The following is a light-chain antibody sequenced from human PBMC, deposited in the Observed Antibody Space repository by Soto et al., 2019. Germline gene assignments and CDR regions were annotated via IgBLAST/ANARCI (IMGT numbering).Light chain of an antibody. J-gene: IGLJ1*01. Sequence: QSVLTQPASVSGSPGQSITISCTGTSSVVGGYNYVSWHQQHPGKAPKLIIYDVSNRPSGVSNRFSGSKSGNTASLTISGLQAEDEADYYCSSYASSSIYVFGTGTKVTVL. CDR2: DVS. CDR1: SSVVGGYNY. CDR3: SSYASSSIYV. V-gene: IGLV2-14*01.